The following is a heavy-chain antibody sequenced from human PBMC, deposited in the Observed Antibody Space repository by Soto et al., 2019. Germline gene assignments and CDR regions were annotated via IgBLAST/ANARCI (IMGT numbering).Heavy chain of an antibody. CDR2: IYYSGST. J-gene: IGHJ5*02. CDR1: GGSISSGGYY. CDR3: ARARGSVVVVAATPHVFEP. V-gene: IGHV4-31*03. D-gene: IGHD2-15*01. Sequence: QVQLQESGPGLVKPSQTLSLTCTVSGGSISSGGYYWSWIRQNPGKGLEWIGYIYYSGSTYYNPSLKSRVTISVDTAKNQFSLDLSSVTAADTAVYYCARARGSVVVVAATPHVFEPWGQVTLVTVSS.